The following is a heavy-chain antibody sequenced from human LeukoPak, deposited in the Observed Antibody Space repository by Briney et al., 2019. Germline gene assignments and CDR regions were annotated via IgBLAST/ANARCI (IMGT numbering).Heavy chain of an antibody. D-gene: IGHD6-13*01. CDR3: ARVHSSSWYAFDY. J-gene: IGHJ4*02. Sequence: SETLSLTCTVSGGSLSSGDYYWSWVRQPPGKGLEWVGYIYYSGSTYYNPSLKSRVTISVDTSKNQFSLKLSSVTAADTAVYYCARVHSSSWYAFDYWGQGTLVTVSS. CDR1: GGSLSSGDYY. V-gene: IGHV4-30-4*01. CDR2: IYYSGST.